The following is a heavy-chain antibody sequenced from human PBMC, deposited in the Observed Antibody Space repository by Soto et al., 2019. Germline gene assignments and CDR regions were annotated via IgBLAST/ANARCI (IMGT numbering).Heavy chain of an antibody. J-gene: IGHJ4*02. CDR2: FESGGSI. V-gene: IGHV3-53*01. D-gene: IGHD2-21*02. CDR1: GVSVRTNY. Sequence: WGSLRLSCAASGVSVRTNYMSWVRQAPGKGLEWVSVFESGGSIYYADSVKGRFIISRDYAKNTVYLQMNSLRADDTAVYYCARAGVTPHFFDFWGQGTLVTVSS. CDR3: ARAGVTPHFFDF.